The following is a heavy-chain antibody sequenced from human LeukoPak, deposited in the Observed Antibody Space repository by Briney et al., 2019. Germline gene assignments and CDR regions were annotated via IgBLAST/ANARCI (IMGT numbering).Heavy chain of an antibody. Sequence: SETLSLTCTVSGGSISRGTYYWSWIRQPAGKGLEWIGRIYTSGGTNYNPSLKSRVTISIDTSKNQFSLKLTSVTAADTAVYYCAREPSASRGIRFVDWGQGTLVTVSS. CDR2: IYTSGGT. V-gene: IGHV4-61*02. J-gene: IGHJ4*02. D-gene: IGHD1-14*01. CDR1: GGSISRGTYY. CDR3: AREPSASRGIRFVD.